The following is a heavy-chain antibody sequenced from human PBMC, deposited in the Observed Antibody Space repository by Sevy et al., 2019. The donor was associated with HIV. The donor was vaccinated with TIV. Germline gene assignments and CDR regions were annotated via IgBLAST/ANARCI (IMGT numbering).Heavy chain of an antibody. CDR2: IYPDDSET. J-gene: IGHJ4*02. D-gene: IGHD2-8*01. V-gene: IGHV5-51*01. CDR3: ARLICTNGICYLDY. Sequence: GESLKISCKGSGYTFTRYWIGWVRQMPEKGLEWMGIIYPDDSETRYSPSFQGQVTISADKSSSTAYMQWSSLRASDTAMYYCARLICTNGICYLDYWGQGTLVTVSS. CDR1: GYTFTRYW.